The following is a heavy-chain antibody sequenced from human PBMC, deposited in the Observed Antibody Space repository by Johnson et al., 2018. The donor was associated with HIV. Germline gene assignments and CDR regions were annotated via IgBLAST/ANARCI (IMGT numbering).Heavy chain of an antibody. D-gene: IGHD3-22*01. CDR1: GFSVSSNF. CDR2: IYSGGST. V-gene: IGHV3-66*01. CDR3: ASDDSSGYDAFDI. Sequence: VQLVESGGGVVQPGGSLRLSCAAHGFSVSSNFMSWVRQAPGKGLEWVSVIYSGGSTSYADSVKGRFTISRDNSKNTLYLQMNSLRAEDTAVYYCASDDSSGYDAFDIWGQGTMVTVSS. J-gene: IGHJ3*02.